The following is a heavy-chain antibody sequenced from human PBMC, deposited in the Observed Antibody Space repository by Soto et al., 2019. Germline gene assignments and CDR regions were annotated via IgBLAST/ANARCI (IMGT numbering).Heavy chain of an antibody. Sequence: GGSLRLSCAASGFTFSSYGMHWVRQAPGKGLEWVAVIWYDGSNKYYADSVKGRFTISRDNSKNTLYLQMNSLRAEDTAVYYCARSGGGYDGLGILRGGHYGMDVWGQGTTVTV. CDR2: IWYDGSNK. CDR1: GFTFSSYG. D-gene: IGHD5-12*01. CDR3: ARSGGGYDGLGILRGGHYGMDV. V-gene: IGHV3-33*01. J-gene: IGHJ6*02.